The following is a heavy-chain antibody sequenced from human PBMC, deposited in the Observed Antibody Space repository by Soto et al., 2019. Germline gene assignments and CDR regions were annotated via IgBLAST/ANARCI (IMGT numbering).Heavy chain of an antibody. V-gene: IGHV3-13*01. D-gene: IGHD3-10*01. CDR1: GFTFSSYD. J-gene: IGHJ4*02. Sequence: GGSLRLSCAASGFTFSSYDMHWVRQATGKGLEWVSAIGTAGDTYYPGSVKGRFTISRENAKNSLYLQMNSLRAEDTAVYYCATDYGSGSYYHYWGQGTLVTVSS. CDR2: IGTAGDT. CDR3: ATDYGSGSYYHY.